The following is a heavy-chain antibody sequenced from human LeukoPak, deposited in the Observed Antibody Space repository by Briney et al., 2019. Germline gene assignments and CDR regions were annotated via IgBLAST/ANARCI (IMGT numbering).Heavy chain of an antibody. V-gene: IGHV4-34*01. D-gene: IGHD3-3*01. CDR2: INHSGST. J-gene: IGHJ4*02. CDR1: SGSFSGYY. Sequence: SETLSLTCAVYSGSFSGYYWSWIRQPPGKGLEWIGEINHSGSTNYNPSLKSRVTISVDTSKNQFSLKLSSVTAADTAVYYCARGNTIFGGIFDYWGQGTLVTVSS. CDR3: ARGNTIFGGIFDY.